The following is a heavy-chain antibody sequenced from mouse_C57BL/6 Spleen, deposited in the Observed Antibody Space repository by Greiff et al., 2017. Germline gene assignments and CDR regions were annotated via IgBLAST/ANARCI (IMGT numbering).Heavy chain of an antibody. CDR1: GYSFTDYN. V-gene: IGHV1-39*01. CDR3: ASYYYGSSYWYFDV. Sequence: VQLQQSGPELVKPGASVKISCKASGYSFTDYNMNWVKQSNGKSLEWIGVINPNYGTTSYNQKFKGKATLTVDQSSSTAYMQLNSLTSEDSAIYYCASYYYGSSYWYFDVWGTGTTVTASS. J-gene: IGHJ1*03. CDR2: INPNYGTT. D-gene: IGHD1-1*01.